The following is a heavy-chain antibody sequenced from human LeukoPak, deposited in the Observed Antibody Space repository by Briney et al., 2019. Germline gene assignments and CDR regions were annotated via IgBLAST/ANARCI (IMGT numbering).Heavy chain of an antibody. V-gene: IGHV4-4*02. CDR1: GGSISSSNW. D-gene: IGHD3-10*01. Sequence: PSETLSLTCAVPGGSISSSNWWSWVRQPPGKGLEWIGEMHHSGSTNYNPSLKSRVTISVDKSKNQLSLKLSSVTAADTAVYYCAREQLSITSYGMDVWGQGTTVTVSS. CDR3: AREQLSITSYGMDV. CDR2: MHHSGST. J-gene: IGHJ6*02.